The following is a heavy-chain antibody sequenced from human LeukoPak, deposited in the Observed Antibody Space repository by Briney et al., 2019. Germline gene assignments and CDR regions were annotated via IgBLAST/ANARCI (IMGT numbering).Heavy chain of an antibody. J-gene: IGHJ2*01. V-gene: IGHV4-38-2*01. CDR2: IYHSGST. CDR3: ARLRYFDWLAPPAQPNWYFDL. Sequence: NSSETLSLTCAVSGYSISSGYYWGWIRQPPGKGLDWVGSIYHSGSTYYNPSLKSRVTISVDTSKNQFSLKLNSVTAADTAVYYCARLRYFDWLAPPAQPNWYFDLWGRGTLVTVSS. D-gene: IGHD3-9*01. CDR1: GYSISSGYY.